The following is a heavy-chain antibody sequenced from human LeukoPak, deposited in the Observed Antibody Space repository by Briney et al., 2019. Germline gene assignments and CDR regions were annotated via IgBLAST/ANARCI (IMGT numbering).Heavy chain of an antibody. D-gene: IGHD3-10*02. CDR2: ISSSGSTI. Sequence: GGSLRLSCAASGFTFSSYEMNWVRQAPGKGLEWVSYISSSGSTIYYADFVKGRFTISRDNAKNSLYLQMNSLRAEGTAVYYCAELGITMIGGVWGKGTTVTISS. CDR1: GFTFSSYE. J-gene: IGHJ6*04. V-gene: IGHV3-48*03. CDR3: AELGITMIGGV.